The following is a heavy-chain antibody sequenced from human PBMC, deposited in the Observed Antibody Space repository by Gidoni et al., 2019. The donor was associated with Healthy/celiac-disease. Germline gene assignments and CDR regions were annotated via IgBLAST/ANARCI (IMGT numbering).Heavy chain of an antibody. D-gene: IGHD4-17*01. CDR1: GLTFSVYA. Sequence: EVQLLASGGGLVQPGGSLRLSCAASGLTFSVYAMSWVRQAPGKVLEWVSAISGSGGSTYYADSVKGRFTISRDNSKNALYLQMNSLRAEDTAVYYCAKGENGDRFYYFDYWGQGTLVTVSS. V-gene: IGHV3-23*01. CDR3: AKGENGDRFYYFDY. CDR2: ISGSGGST. J-gene: IGHJ4*02.